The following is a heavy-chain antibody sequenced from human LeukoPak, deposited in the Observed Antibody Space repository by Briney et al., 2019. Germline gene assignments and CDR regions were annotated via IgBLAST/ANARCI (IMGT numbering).Heavy chain of an antibody. V-gene: IGHV3-23*01. CDR1: GFTFSSYA. CDR2: ISGSGGST. J-gene: IGHJ3*02. CDR3: AKVPRWLVLPDAFDI. Sequence: PGGSLRLSCAASGFTFSSYAMSCVRQAPGKGLEWVSAISGSGGSTYYADSVKGRFTISRDNSKNTLYLQMNSLRAEDTAVYYCAKVPRWLVLPDAFDIWGQGTMVTVSS. D-gene: IGHD6-19*01.